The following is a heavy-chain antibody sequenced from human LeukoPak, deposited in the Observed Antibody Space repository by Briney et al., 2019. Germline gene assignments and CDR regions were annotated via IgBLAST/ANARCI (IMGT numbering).Heavy chain of an antibody. J-gene: IGHJ4*02. CDR2: INNVASHI. Sequence: GGSLRLSCAASGFTFSDSAMNWVRQAPGKGLEWVSSINNVASHIYYADSVRGRFTISRDNAKNSVSLQMNNRRAEDTAVYYCARDATQYFDSWGQGILVTVSS. V-gene: IGHV3-21*01. D-gene: IGHD2/OR15-2a*01. CDR1: GFTFSDSA. CDR3: ARDATQYFDS.